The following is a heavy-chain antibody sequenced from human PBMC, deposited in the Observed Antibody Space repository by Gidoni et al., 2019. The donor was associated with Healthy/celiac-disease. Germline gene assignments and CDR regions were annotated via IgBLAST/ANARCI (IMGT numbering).Heavy chain of an antibody. V-gene: IGHV3-33*01. J-gene: IGHJ4*02. D-gene: IGHD6-19*01. CDR2: IWYDGSNK. CDR3: ATSIAVAGTSGFDY. CDR1: GFTFRSYG. Sequence: QVQLVESGGGVVQPGRSLRLSCAASGFTFRSYGMHWVRQAPGKGLECVAVIWYDGSNKYYADSVKGRFTISRDNSKNTLYLQMNSLRAEDTAVYYCATSIAVAGTSGFDYWGQGTLVTVSS.